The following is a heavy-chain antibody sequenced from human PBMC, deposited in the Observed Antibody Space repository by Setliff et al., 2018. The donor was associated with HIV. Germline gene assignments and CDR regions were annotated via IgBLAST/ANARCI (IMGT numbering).Heavy chain of an antibody. CDR1: GFTFSDYY. Sequence: GGSLRLSCAGSGSGGSGFTFSDYYMSWVRQAPGKGLEWLSYISSSGTTTYYAESVTGRFTISRDNVKNSVLLQMNRLRVEDTAVYFCAAQGVLWGQGTQVTVSS. CDR2: ISSSGTTT. CDR3: AAQGVL. V-gene: IGHV3-11*04. J-gene: IGHJ4*02.